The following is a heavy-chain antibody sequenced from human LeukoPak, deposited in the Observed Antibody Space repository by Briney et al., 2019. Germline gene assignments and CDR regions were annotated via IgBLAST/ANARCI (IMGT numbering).Heavy chain of an antibody. J-gene: IGHJ4*02. CDR2: IDWDDDK. D-gene: IGHD1-26*01. CDR1: GFSLSTSGMR. Sequence: SGPTLVNPTQTLTLTCTFSGFSLSTSGMRVSWIRQPPGKALEWLARIDWDDDKFYSTSLKTRLTISKDTSRNQVVLTMTNMDPVDTATYYCARLNSGTYLDYWGQGTLVTVSS. CDR3: ARLNSGTYLDY. V-gene: IGHV2-70*04.